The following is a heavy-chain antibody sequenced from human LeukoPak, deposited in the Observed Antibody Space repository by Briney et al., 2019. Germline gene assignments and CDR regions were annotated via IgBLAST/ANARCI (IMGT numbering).Heavy chain of an antibody. Sequence: GGSLRLSCAASGFTFSSSWMHWVRQAPGKGLVWVSRITRDGSSTTYADSVKGRFTTSSDNAKNTLYLQMDSLRDDDTAVYYCARDPVYASWSPFWGGMDVWGNGTTVIVSS. CDR2: ITRDGSST. CDR1: GFTFSSSW. J-gene: IGHJ6*04. CDR3: ARDPVYASWSPFWGGMDV. D-gene: IGHD3-16*01. V-gene: IGHV3-74*01.